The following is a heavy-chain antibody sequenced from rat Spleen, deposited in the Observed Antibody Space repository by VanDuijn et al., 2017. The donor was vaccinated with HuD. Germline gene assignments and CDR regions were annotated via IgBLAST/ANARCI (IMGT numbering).Heavy chain of an antibody. CDR1: GFTFSNYY. CDR3: ARGYYDGTYYYDWFAY. V-gene: IGHV5-25*01. CDR2: ISISGGST. D-gene: IGHD1-12*02. J-gene: IGHJ3*01. Sequence: EVQLVESGGGLVQPGTSMNLSCAASGFTFSNYYMAWVRQAPTKGLEWVASISISGGSTYYRDSVKGRFTISRDNAEDTVYLQMNSLRSEDTASYYCARGYYDGTYYYDWFAYWGQGTLVTVSS.